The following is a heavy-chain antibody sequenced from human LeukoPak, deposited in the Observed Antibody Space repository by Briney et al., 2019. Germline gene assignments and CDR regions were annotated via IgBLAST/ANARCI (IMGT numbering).Heavy chain of an antibody. D-gene: IGHD6-19*01. Sequence: KPSETLSLTCTVSDGSISSYYWSWIRQPPGKGPEWIGYIYYSGSTNYNPSLKSRVTISVDTSKNQFSLKMNSVTAADTAVYYCARLASSGWSHCDYWGQGTLVTVSS. J-gene: IGHJ4*02. V-gene: IGHV4-59*08. CDR1: DGSISSYY. CDR2: IYYSGST. CDR3: ARLASSGWSHCDY.